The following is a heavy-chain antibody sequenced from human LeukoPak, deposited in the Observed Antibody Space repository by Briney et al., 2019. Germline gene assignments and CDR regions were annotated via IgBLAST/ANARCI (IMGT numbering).Heavy chain of an antibody. Sequence: ASVKVSCKASGYTFTGYYMHWVRQAPGQGLEWMGRINPNSGGTNYAQKFQGRVTMTRDTSISTAYMELSRLRSDDTAVYYCAREKRQQLAHDAFDIWGQGTMVTVSS. V-gene: IGHV1-2*06. CDR2: INPNSGGT. CDR3: AREKRQQLAHDAFDI. CDR1: GYTFTGYY. J-gene: IGHJ3*02. D-gene: IGHD6-13*01.